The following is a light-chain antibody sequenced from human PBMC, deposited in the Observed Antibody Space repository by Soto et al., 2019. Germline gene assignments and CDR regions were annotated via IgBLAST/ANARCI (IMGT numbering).Light chain of an antibody. Sequence: EIVLTQSPATLSLSPGQRATLSCRASQSLGNYLAWYQQKPGQAPRLLIYDVFNRATGTPARFSGSGSGTDFILTISSLEPEDFAVYYCLQRNVWPWTFGQGTKVEVK. CDR2: DVF. CDR3: LQRNVWPWT. CDR1: QSLGNY. V-gene: IGKV3-11*01. J-gene: IGKJ1*01.